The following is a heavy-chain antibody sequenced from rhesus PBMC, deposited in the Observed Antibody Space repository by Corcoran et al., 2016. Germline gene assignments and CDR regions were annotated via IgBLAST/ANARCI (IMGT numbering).Heavy chain of an antibody. J-gene: IGHJ6*01. CDR2: IYSNTGNT. CDR3: ARLGYCSGGVCHALDS. Sequence: QVQLQESGPGLLKPSETLSLTCAVSGGSILGGVGWGWTRQPPGEGPGWIGTIYSNTGNTYYNPSLKSRVTISTDTSKNQFSLKLISVTAADTAVYYCARLGYCSGGVCHALDSWGQGVVVTVSS. V-gene: IGHV4S7*01. D-gene: IGHD2-8*01. CDR1: GGSILGGVG.